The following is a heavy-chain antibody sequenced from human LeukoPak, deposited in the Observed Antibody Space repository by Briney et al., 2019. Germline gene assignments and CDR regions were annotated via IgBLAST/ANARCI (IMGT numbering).Heavy chain of an antibody. Sequence: PSETLSLTCTVSGGSVSSGSYYWSWIRQPPGKGLEWIGYIYYSGSTNYNPSLKSRVTISVDTSKNQFSLKLSSVTAADTAVYYCARDSEGGSGWFDPWGQGTLVTVSS. J-gene: IGHJ5*02. CDR1: GGSVSSGSYY. CDR3: ARDSEGGSGWFDP. D-gene: IGHD2-15*01. V-gene: IGHV4-61*01. CDR2: IYYSGST.